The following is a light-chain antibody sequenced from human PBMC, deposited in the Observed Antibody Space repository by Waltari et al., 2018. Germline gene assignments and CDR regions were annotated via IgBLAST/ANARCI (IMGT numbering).Light chain of an antibody. Sequence: QSVLTQPPSASGTPGQRVTISFSGSIPTTGSNYVPWYQQFPRTAPNLPIYRNNQRPSGVPDRFSGSKSDTSASLAISGLRSEDEADYYCAAWDDSLNSVFGTGTKVTVL. V-gene: IGLV1-47*01. CDR1: IPTTGSNY. J-gene: IGLJ1*01. CDR2: RNN. CDR3: AAWDDSLNSV.